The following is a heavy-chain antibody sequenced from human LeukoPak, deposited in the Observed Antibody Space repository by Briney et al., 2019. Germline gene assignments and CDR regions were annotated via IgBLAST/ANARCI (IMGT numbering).Heavy chain of an antibody. CDR3: ARDGGSSSPGDY. V-gene: IGHV1-2*04. Sequence: ASVKVSCKASGYTFTGYYMHWVRQAPGQGLEWMGWINPNSGGTNYAQKFQGWVTMTRDTSISTAYMELSRLRSDDAAVYYCARDGGSSSPGDYWGQGTLVTVSS. CDR1: GYTFTGYY. J-gene: IGHJ4*02. D-gene: IGHD6-13*01. CDR2: INPNSGGT.